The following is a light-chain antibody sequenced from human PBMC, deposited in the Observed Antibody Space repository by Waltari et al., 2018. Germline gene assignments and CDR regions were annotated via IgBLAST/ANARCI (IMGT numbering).Light chain of an antibody. CDR1: QSVSRT. Sequence: EIVLTQSPGTLPLSPGERATLSCRASQSVSRTLAWYQQKPGQAPRLLISDASIRATGIPDRFSGSGSGTDFSLTISRLEPEDFAVYYCQKYGTRPATFGQGTKVEIK. CDR3: QKYGTRPAT. J-gene: IGKJ1*01. V-gene: IGKV3-20*01. CDR2: DAS.